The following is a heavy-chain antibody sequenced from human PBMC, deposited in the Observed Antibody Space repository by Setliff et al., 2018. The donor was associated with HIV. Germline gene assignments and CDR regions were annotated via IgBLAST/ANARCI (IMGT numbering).Heavy chain of an antibody. Sequence: AASVKVSCKASGYIFTNYYIHWVRQAPGQGLEWMGIINPSGGSTTYAQKFQGRVSMTRDTSTSTVYMDLSSLRSEDTAVYYCAWTQDGPGGNYFDHWGQGTLVTVSS. CDR1: GYIFTNYY. V-gene: IGHV1-46*01. CDR2: INPSGGST. CDR3: AWTQDGPGGNYFDH. J-gene: IGHJ4*02.